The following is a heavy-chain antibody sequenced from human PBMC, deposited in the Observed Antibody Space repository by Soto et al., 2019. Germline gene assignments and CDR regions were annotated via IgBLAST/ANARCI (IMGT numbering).Heavy chain of an antibody. D-gene: IGHD3-3*01. V-gene: IGHV1-18*01. Sequence: ASVKVSCKASGYTFTSYGISWVRQAPGQGLEWMGWISAYNGNTNYAQKLQGRVTMTTDTSTSTAYMELRSLRSDDTAVYYCARGGLHYDFWSGPNPSSDFDYWGQGTLVTVSS. CDR1: GYTFTSYG. CDR2: ISAYNGNT. CDR3: ARGGLHYDFWSGPNPSSDFDY. J-gene: IGHJ4*02.